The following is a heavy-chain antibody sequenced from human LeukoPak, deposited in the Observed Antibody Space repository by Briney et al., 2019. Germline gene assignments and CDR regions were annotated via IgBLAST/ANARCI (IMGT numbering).Heavy chain of an antibody. Sequence: GGSLRLSCAASGFTFSSYWMSWVRQAPGKGLEWVLATSTSGGSAYYADSVKGRFTISRDNSKNTLYLQMDSLRADDTAVYYCARYSGSYYYPPAWDLWGQGTLVTVSS. CDR1: GFTFSSYW. CDR3: ARYSGSYYYPPAWDL. J-gene: IGHJ4*02. CDR2: TSTSGGSA. V-gene: IGHV3-23*01. D-gene: IGHD1-26*01.